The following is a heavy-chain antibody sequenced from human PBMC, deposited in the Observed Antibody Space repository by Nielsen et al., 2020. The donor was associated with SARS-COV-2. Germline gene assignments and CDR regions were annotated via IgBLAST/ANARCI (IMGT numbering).Heavy chain of an antibody. Sequence: ASAKDFCNASSYTSTNFGISWLRRAPAQGLEWMGWISTDDDDTYFAEKFPGSVTMTTDTSTNTAYLELRSMRSDDTAVYFCARFSDYESLQYGLDVWGQGTTVTVSS. J-gene: IGHJ6*02. V-gene: IGHV1-18*01. CDR2: ISTDDDDT. CDR1: SYTSTNFG. D-gene: IGHD3-16*01. CDR3: ARFSDYESLQYGLDV.